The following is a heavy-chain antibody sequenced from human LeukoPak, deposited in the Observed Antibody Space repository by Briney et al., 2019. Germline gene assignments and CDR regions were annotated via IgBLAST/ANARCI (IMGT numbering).Heavy chain of an antibody. D-gene: IGHD4-17*01. Sequence: TGGSLRLSCAASAFTFSTYTMIWVRQAPGKGLEWVSYISGSSSTIYYADSVKGRFTISRDNAKNSVYLQMNSLRAEDTAVYYCARRYGDYVYFDYWGQGNLVTVST. CDR2: ISGSSSTI. CDR3: ARRYGDYVYFDY. CDR1: AFTFSTYT. J-gene: IGHJ4*02. V-gene: IGHV3-48*01.